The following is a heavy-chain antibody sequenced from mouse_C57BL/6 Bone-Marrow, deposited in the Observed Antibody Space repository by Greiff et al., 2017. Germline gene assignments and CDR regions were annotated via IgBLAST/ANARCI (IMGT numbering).Heavy chain of an antibody. D-gene: IGHD4-1*01. J-gene: IGHJ2*02. CDR1: GFTFSDYG. CDR2: ISNLAYSI. Sequence: EVKLQESGGGLVQPGGSLKLSCAASGFTFSDYGMAWVRQAPRKGPEWVAFISNLAYSIYYADTVTGRFTISRENAKHTLYLEMSSLRSEDTAMYCCARHPLTGGYFDFWGRGTSLTVTS. V-gene: IGHV5-15*01. CDR3: ARHPLTGGYFDF.